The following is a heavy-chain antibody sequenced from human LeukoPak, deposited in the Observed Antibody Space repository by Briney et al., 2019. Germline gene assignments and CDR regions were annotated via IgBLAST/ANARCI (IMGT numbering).Heavy chain of an antibody. CDR3: AKFQTRIAVAIMDV. CDR2: IRYDGSNK. CDR1: GFTFSSYG. Sequence: GGSLRLSCAASGFTFSSYGTHWVRQAPGKGLEWVAFIRYDGSNKYYADSVKGRFTISRDNSKNTLYLQMNSLRAEDTAVYYCAKFQTRIAVAIMDVWGKGTTVTVSS. D-gene: IGHD6-19*01. J-gene: IGHJ6*03. V-gene: IGHV3-30*02.